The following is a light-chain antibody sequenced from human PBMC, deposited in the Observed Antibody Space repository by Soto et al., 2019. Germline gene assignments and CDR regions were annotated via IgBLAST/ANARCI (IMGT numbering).Light chain of an antibody. CDR3: QHYNSYSEA. CDR2: KAS. V-gene: IGKV1-5*03. CDR1: QTISSW. Sequence: DIQMPQSHSTLSGSVGDSVTITCRASQTISSWLAWYQQKPGKAPKLLIYKASTLKSGVPSRFSGSGSGTEFTLTISSLQPDDFATYYCQHYNSYSEAFGQGTKVDIK. J-gene: IGKJ1*01.